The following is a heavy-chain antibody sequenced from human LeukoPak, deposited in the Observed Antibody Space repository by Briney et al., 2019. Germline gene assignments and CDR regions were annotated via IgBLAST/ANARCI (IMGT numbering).Heavy chain of an antibody. CDR2: IYYSGST. CDR3: ARVGYSSEIDY. J-gene: IGHJ4*02. V-gene: IGHV4-59*01. CDR1: GVSISSYY. D-gene: IGHD6-19*01. Sequence: PSETLSLTCTVSGVSISSYYWSWIRQPPGKGLEWIGYIYYSGSTNYNPSLKSRVTISVDASKNHFSLKLSSVTAADTAVYYCARVGYSSEIDYWGQGTLVTVSS.